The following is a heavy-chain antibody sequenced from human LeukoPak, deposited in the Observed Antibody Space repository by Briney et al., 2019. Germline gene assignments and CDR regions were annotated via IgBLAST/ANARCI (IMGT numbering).Heavy chain of an antibody. J-gene: IGHJ5*02. CDR1: GGSISSYS. CDR3: ARDGGGYCSSTSCYTEGGWFDP. CDR2: VSYTGNT. V-gene: IGHV4-59*01. Sequence: SETLSLTCTVSGGSISSYSWSWIRQPPGKGLEWIGFVSYTGNTNYNPSLKSRLTISVDTSNNQFSLKLSSVTAADTAVYYCARDGGGYCSSTSCYTEGGWFDPWGQGTLVTVSS. D-gene: IGHD2-2*02.